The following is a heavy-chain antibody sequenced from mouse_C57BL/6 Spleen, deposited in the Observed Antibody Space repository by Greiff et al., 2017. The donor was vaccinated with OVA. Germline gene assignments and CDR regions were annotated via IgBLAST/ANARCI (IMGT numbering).Heavy chain of an antibody. D-gene: IGHD3-1*01. CDR2: IHPNSGST. V-gene: IGHV1-64*01. CDR3: ARSGRYFDY. Sequence: QVQLQQPGAELVKPGASVKLSCKASGYTFTSYWMHWVKQRPGQGLEWIGMIHPNSGSTKYNEKFKSKDTLTVDKSSSTAYMQLSSLTSEDSAVYYCARSGRYFDYWGQGTTLTVSS. J-gene: IGHJ2*01. CDR1: GYTFTSYW.